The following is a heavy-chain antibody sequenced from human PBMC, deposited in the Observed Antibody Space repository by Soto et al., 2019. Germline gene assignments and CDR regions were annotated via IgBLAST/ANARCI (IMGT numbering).Heavy chain of an antibody. CDR3: ARRHYDILNGQRYHLDF. CDR2: IYPDQSRA. CDR1: GYIFSTFW. Sequence: PGESLKISCRCSGYIFSTFWIVLVRQMPGKVLEWVAIIYPDQSRAMYSPAFQGQVTISVDKYISTAYLQWNSLKASDTAIYYCARRHYDILNGQRYHLDFWGTGTLVTLSS. D-gene: IGHD3-9*01. J-gene: IGHJ4*02. V-gene: IGHV5-51*01.